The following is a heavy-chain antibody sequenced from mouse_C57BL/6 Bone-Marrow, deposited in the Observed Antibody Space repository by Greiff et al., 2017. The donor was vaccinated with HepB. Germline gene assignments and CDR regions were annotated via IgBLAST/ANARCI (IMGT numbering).Heavy chain of an antibody. J-gene: IGHJ3*01. Sequence: EVQLQESGGDLVKPGGSLKLSCAASGFTFSSYGMSWVRQTPDKRLEWVATISSGGSYTYYPDSVKGRFTISRDNAKNTLYLQMSSLKSEDTAMYYCATFYYDLWFAYWGQGTLVTVSA. V-gene: IGHV5-6*01. D-gene: IGHD2-4*01. CDR2: ISSGGSYT. CDR3: ATFYYDLWFAY. CDR1: GFTFSSYG.